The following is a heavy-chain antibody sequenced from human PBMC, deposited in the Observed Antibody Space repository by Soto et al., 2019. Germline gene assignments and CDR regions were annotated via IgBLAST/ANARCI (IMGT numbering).Heavy chain of an antibody. CDR2: ISGHNGNT. CDR3: ARHRFNYYDDTVYYYFDY. CDR1: GYSFTSYG. V-gene: IGHV1-18*04. Sequence: ASVKVSCKASGYSFTSYGISWVRQAPGQGPEWMGWISGHNGNTNHPQSLQGRVTMTTDTSRNTAYMELRSLRSDDTAVYYCARHRFNYYDDTVYYYFDYWGQGTLVTVSS. J-gene: IGHJ4*02. D-gene: IGHD3-22*01.